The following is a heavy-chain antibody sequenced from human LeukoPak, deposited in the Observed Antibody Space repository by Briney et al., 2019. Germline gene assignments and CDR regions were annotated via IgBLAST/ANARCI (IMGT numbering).Heavy chain of an antibody. CDR1: GFTFSSFW. D-gene: IGHD6-13*01. CDR3: AREELKSAAAGTFDAFDI. Sequence: PGGSLRLSCAASGFTFSSFWMSWVRQAPGKGLEWVANINEAGSGKYYVDSVKGRFTISRDNAKNSLYLQMNSLRAEDTAVYYCAREELKSAAAGTFDAFDIWGQGTMVTVSS. CDR2: INEAGSGK. V-gene: IGHV3-7*01. J-gene: IGHJ3*02.